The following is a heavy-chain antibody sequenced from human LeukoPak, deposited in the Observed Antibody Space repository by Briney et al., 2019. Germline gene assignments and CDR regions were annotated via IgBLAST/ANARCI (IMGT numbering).Heavy chain of an antibody. CDR2: ISGSGGGT. CDR1: GFTFSICA. D-gene: IGHD3-10*01. J-gene: IGHJ4*02. CDR3: AKADGSYKTLIDY. Sequence: GGSLRLSCAASGFTFSICAMNWVRQAPGKGLEWVSGISGSGGGTYYADSVKGRFTISRDSSKNTVYLQMNSLRAEDTAVYYCAKADGSYKTLIDYWGQGTLVSVS. V-gene: IGHV3-23*01.